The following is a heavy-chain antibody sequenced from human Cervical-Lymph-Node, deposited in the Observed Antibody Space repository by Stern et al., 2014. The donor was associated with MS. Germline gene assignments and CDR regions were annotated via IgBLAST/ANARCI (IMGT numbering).Heavy chain of an antibody. Sequence: QDQLVQSGHEVKKPGSSVKVSCKPSVGTFSRYTFTWVRQAPGQGLEWMGWVIPIFGTPNYAQKFQGRVTITADESTSTTYMELSSLRSADTAVYYCARELDYGDYDDAFDIWGQGTMVIVSS. CDR2: VIPIFGTP. V-gene: IGHV1-69*12. J-gene: IGHJ3*02. D-gene: IGHD4-17*01. CDR3: ARELDYGDYDDAFDI. CDR1: VGTFSRYT.